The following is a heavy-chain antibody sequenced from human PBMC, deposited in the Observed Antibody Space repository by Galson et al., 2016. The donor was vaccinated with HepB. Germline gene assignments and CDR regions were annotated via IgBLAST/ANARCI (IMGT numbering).Heavy chain of an antibody. Sequence: ALVKPTQTLTLTCTFSGFSLGTSGVGVGWIRQPPGKALEWLALVYWNDDKRYRPSLESRLTIPKDTSRHQVVLTMTNMDPMDTATYYCALVIPVTGRWFDPWGPGTLVTVSS. CDR1: GFSLGTSGVG. J-gene: IGHJ5*02. D-gene: IGHD2-2*01. CDR3: ALVIPVTGRWFDP. CDR2: VYWNDDK. V-gene: IGHV2-5*01.